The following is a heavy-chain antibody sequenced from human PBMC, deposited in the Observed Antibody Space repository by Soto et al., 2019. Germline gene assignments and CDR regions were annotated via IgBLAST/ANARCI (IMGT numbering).Heavy chain of an antibody. J-gene: IGHJ4*02. CDR3: ARLNEGGGQKQQLEVEDY. D-gene: IGHD6-13*01. Sequence: GESLKISCKGSGYSFTSYWISWVRQMPGKGLEWMGRIDPSDSYTNYSPSFQGHVTISADKSISTAYLQWSSLKASDTAMYYCARLNEGGGQKQQLEVEDYWGQGTLVTVSS. CDR1: GYSFTSYW. CDR2: IDPSDSYT. V-gene: IGHV5-10-1*01.